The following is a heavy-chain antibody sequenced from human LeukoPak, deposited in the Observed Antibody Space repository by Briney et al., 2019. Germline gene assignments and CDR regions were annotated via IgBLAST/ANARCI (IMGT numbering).Heavy chain of an antibody. CDR3: ARGSRIAARPRWFDP. V-gene: IGHV4-34*01. CDR1: GGSFSGYY. Sequence: PSETLCLTCAVYGGSFSGYYWSWIRQPPGKGQEWIGEINHSGSTNYNPSLKSRVTISVDTSKNQFSLKLSSVTAADTAVYYCARGSRIAARPRWFDPWGQGTLVTVSS. D-gene: IGHD6-6*01. CDR2: INHSGST. J-gene: IGHJ5*02.